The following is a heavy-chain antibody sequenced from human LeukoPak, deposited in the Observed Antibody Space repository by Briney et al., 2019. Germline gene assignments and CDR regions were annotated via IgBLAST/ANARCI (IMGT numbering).Heavy chain of an antibody. CDR3: ARTYCSGGSCVDY. J-gene: IGHJ4*02. CDR1: GGSFSGYY. D-gene: IGHD2-15*01. V-gene: IGHV4-34*01. Sequence: SETLSLTCAVCGGSFSGYYWSWIRQPPGKGLEWIGEINHSGSTNYNPSLKSRVTISVDTSKNQFSLKLSSVTAADTAVYYCARTYCSGGSCVDYWGQGTLVTVSS. CDR2: INHSGST.